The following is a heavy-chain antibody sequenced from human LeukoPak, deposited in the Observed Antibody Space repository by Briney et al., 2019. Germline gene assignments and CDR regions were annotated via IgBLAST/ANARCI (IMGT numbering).Heavy chain of an antibody. Sequence: SETLSLTCTVSGDSISSTNWWTWVRQSPGRGLEWIGEIFHSGNTNYHPSFKSRVTISLDKSKNQFSLKLNSMTAADTAMYYCAKDSRPTTWGQGTLVIVSS. CDR2: IFHSGNT. J-gene: IGHJ4*02. CDR1: GDSISSTNW. CDR3: AKDSRPTT. V-gene: IGHV4-4*02. D-gene: IGHD4-17*01.